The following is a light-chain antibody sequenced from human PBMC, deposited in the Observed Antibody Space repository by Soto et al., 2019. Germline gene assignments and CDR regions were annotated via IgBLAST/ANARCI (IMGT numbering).Light chain of an antibody. J-gene: IGKJ1*01. CDR3: QHYYRYPWT. Sequence: AIRMTQSPSSLSASTGDRITITCRASQDISNYLVWYQQIPGKAPKVLIHAASTLQGGVSSRFSGSGSGTDFTPTINGLQSDDFATYYCQHYYRYPWTSGQGTKV. CDR1: QDISNY. V-gene: IGKV1-8*01. CDR2: AAS.